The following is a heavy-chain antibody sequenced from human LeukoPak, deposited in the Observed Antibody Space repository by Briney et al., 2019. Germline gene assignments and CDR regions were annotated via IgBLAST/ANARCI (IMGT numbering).Heavy chain of an antibody. CDR3: VRKYDILTGYDNWFDP. D-gene: IGHD3-9*01. J-gene: IGHJ5*02. V-gene: IGHV1-2*02. CDR2: INPNSGGT. Sequence: AASVKVSCKASGYTFTGYYMHWVRQAPGQGLEWMGWINPNSGGTNYAQKFQGRVTMTRDTSISTAYMELSRLISDDTAVYYCVRKYDILTGYDNWFDPWGQGTLVTVSS. CDR1: GYTFTGYY.